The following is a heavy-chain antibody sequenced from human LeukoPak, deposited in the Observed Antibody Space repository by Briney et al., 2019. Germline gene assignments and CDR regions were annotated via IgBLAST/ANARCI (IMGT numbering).Heavy chain of an antibody. Sequence: ASVKVSCKASGYTFTSYYMHWVRQAPGQGLEWMGIINPSGGSTSYAQKIQGRVTMTTDTSTSTAYMELRSLTSDDTAVYYCARGSGIYYLLDFDYWGQGTLVTVSS. V-gene: IGHV1-46*01. CDR2: INPSGGST. CDR1: GYTFTSYY. J-gene: IGHJ4*02. CDR3: ARGSGIYYLLDFDY. D-gene: IGHD1-26*01.